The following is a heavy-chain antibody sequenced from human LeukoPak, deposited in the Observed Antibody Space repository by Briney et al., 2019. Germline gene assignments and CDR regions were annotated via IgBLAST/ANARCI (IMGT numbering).Heavy chain of an antibody. Sequence: PGGSLRLSCAASGFIFSTYEMNWVRQAPGKGLEWLSYISYSGRTIYYADSVKGRFTISRDNAKNSLYLQMNSLRAEDTGVYYCTRDGRWINYYDGSSPVWGQGTLVTVSS. CDR2: ISYSGRTI. J-gene: IGHJ4*02. CDR3: TRDGRWINYYDGSSPV. D-gene: IGHD3-22*01. V-gene: IGHV3-48*03. CDR1: GFIFSTYE.